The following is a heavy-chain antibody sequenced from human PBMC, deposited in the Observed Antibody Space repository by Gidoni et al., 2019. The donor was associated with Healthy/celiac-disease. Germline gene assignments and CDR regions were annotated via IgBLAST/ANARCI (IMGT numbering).Heavy chain of an antibody. CDR2: ISISSSYI. Sequence: VRQAPGKGLEWVSSISISSSYIYYADSVKGRFTISRDNAKNSLYLQMNSLRAEDTAVYYCAREGGGYDIGYDYWGQGTLVTVSS. J-gene: IGHJ4*02. CDR3: AREGGGYDIGYDY. V-gene: IGHV3-21*01. D-gene: IGHD3-16*01.